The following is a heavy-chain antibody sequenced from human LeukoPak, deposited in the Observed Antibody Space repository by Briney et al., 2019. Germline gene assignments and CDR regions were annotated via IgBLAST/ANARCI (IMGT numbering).Heavy chain of an antibody. V-gene: IGHV3-66*01. CDR3: ARDHSEWLQYYFDY. CDR2: IYSGGNT. CDR1: RFTVSSNY. J-gene: IGHJ4*02. Sequence: GGSLRLSCAASRFTVSSNYMSWVRQAPGKGLEWVSIIYSGGNTYYADSVKGRFTISRDNSKNTLYLQMNSLRAEDTAVYYCARDHSEWLQYYFDYWGQGTLVTVSS. D-gene: IGHD5-18*01.